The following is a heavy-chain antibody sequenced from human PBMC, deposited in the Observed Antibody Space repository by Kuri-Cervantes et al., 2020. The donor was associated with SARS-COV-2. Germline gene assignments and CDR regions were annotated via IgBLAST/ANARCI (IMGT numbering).Heavy chain of an antibody. Sequence: ASVKVSCKASGYTFTGYYMHWVRQAPGQGLEWMGIINPSGGSTSYAQKFQGRVTMTRDTSTSTVYMELSSLRSEDTAVYYCARGGEDFVQETRNWFEPWGRGTQVTVSS. V-gene: IGHV1-46*01. J-gene: IGHJ5*02. CDR3: ARGGEDFVQETRNWFEP. CDR1: GYTFTGYY. CDR2: INPSGGST. D-gene: IGHD2-8*01.